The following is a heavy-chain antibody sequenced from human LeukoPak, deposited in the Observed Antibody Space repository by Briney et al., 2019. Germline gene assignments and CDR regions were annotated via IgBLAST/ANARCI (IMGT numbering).Heavy chain of an antibody. CDR1: GGPISSSSYY. J-gene: IGHJ4*02. CDR3: ARPSSRSGFYTTFNY. Sequence: SETLSLTCTVSGGPISSSSYYWGWIRQPPGKGLQCHGSIYYSGSTYYNPSLESRVTISVDTSKNQFSLKLSSVTAADTAVYYCARPSSRSGFYTTFNYWGQGTLVTVSS. CDR2: IYYSGST. V-gene: IGHV4-39*07. D-gene: IGHD3-3*01.